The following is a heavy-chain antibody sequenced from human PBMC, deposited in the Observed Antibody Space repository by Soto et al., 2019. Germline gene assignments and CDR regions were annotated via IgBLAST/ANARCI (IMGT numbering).Heavy chain of an antibody. V-gene: IGHV4-4*07. CDR3: ARVFHTASGRYPRPIFDS. J-gene: IGHJ4*02. Sequence: SETVSRTCVVSSGSITEYSWTCIRRPSGKGLEWVVIMYRDGTTSYNPSLESRVTMSLDTSQNPFSLELTSVTAADKALYYCARVFHTASGRYPRPIFDSWAQGTMVTLSS. CDR1: SGSITEYS. D-gene: IGHD2-15*01. CDR2: MYRDGTT.